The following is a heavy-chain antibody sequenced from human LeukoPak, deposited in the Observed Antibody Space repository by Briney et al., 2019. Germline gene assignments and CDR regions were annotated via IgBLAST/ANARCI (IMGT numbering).Heavy chain of an antibody. CDR3: AKSPLFYYSSRSFDP. J-gene: IGHJ5*02. CDR1: GFTFSSYA. D-gene: IGHD6-13*01. Sequence: GGSLRLSCAASGFTFSSYAMSWVRQAPGKGLEWVSAISGSGGSTYYADSVKGRFTISRGNSKNTLYLQMNSLRAEDTAVYYCAKSPLFYYSSRSFDPWGQGTLVTVSS. V-gene: IGHV3-23*01. CDR2: ISGSGGST.